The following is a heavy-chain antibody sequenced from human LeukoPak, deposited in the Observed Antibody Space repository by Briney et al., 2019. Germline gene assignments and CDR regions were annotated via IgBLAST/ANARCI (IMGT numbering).Heavy chain of an antibody. V-gene: IGHV1-24*01. Sequence: ASVKVSCKVSGYTLTELSMHWVRQAPGKGLEWMGGFDPEDGETIYAQKFQGRVTMTEDTFTDTAYMELSSLRSEDTAVYYCATSLSEDIVATITNWGQGTLVTVSS. CDR3: ATSLSEDIVATITN. CDR2: FDPEDGET. J-gene: IGHJ4*02. CDR1: GYTLTELS. D-gene: IGHD5-12*01.